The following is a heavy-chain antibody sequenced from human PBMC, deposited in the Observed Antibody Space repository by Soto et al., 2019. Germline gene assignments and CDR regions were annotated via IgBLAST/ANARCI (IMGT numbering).Heavy chain of an antibody. CDR2: INHSGST. D-gene: IGHD1-26*01. CDR1: GGSFSGNY. CDR3: ARAGRYYFDY. V-gene: IGHV4-34*01. J-gene: IGHJ4*02. Sequence: PSETLSLTCAVYGGSFSGNYWSLIRQPPGKGLEWIGEINHSGSTNYNPSLKSRVTISEDTSKNQYSLKLSSVTAADTAVYYCARAGRYYFDYWGQGTLVTVSS.